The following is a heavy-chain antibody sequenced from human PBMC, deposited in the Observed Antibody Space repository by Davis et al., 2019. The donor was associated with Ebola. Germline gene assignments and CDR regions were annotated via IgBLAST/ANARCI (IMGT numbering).Heavy chain of an antibody. Sequence: ASVKVSCKASGYTFTSYDLNWVRQATGQGPEWVGWMNPNSGDTGYAQRFQGRVTLTRNTSISTAYMELSSLRSEDMAVYYCARDYGGNSGWFDPWGQGTLVTVSS. CDR3: ARDYGGNSGWFDP. CDR1: GYTFTSYD. J-gene: IGHJ5*02. D-gene: IGHD4-23*01. V-gene: IGHV1-8*01. CDR2: MNPNSGDT.